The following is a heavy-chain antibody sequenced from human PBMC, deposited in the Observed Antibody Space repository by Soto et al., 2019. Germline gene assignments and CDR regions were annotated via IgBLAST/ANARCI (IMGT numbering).Heavy chain of an antibody. Sequence: QVQLMQSGAEVRKPGASVRLSCETSGYNFNQYYIHWVRQAPGQGLEWMGIINLRGGTTEYAHKFRGSVTVTGDTSTKTAYMELRSLRSEDTARYFCARGPEDSDVPRWDYWGQGTLVTVSS. CDR1: GYNFNQYY. D-gene: IGHD1-26*01. V-gene: IGHV1-46*02. J-gene: IGHJ4*02. CDR2: INLRGGTT. CDR3: ARGPEDSDVPRWDY.